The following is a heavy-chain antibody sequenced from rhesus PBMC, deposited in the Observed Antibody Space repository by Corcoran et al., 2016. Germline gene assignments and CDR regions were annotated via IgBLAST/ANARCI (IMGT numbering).Heavy chain of an antibody. Sequence: QVTLKESGPALVTPTQTLTLTCTFSGFSLRTSGMGVGWVRQPSRKPLEWLAHIYWNDDKYPSTSLKIRLTISKDTSKNQVVLTMTNMDPVDTATYYCARRWITVAAIDSWGQGVLVTVSS. CDR3: ARRWITVAAIDS. CDR2: IYWNDDK. CDR1: GFSLRTSGMG. D-gene: IGHD3-9*01. J-gene: IGHJ4*01. V-gene: IGHV2-1*01.